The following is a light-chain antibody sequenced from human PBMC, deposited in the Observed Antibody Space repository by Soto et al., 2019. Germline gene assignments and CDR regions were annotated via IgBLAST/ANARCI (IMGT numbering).Light chain of an antibody. V-gene: IGKV1-5*03. Sequence: IKMTLSPSTLSGSVGDRVSITCRASHTSSIWWAWYQQKPGQAPKLLIYKTSTLKSGVPSSCSGSGSGTEFTLTIINLQPYDFSTYYCQQYNTYSTFGQGTQLEIK. CDR2: KTS. J-gene: IGKJ5*01. CDR1: HTSSIW. CDR3: QQYNTYST.